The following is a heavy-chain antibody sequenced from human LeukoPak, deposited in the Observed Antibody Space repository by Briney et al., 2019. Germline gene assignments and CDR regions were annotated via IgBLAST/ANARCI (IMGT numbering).Heavy chain of an antibody. J-gene: IGHJ4*02. D-gene: IGHD4-23*01. CDR2: ISYDGSNK. CDR3: ARGRPHGNDY. CDR1: GITFSSYA. V-gene: IGHV3-30*04. Sequence: GGSLRLSCAASGITFSSYAMHWVRQAPGKGLEWVAVISYDGSNKYYADSVKGRFSISRDNAKNTLYLQMNSLRVEDTAVYYCARGRPHGNDYWGQGTLVTVSS.